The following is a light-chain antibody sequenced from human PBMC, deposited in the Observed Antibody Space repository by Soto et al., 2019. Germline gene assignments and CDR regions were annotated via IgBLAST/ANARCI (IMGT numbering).Light chain of an antibody. CDR1: QSVSSN. CDR2: GAS. V-gene: IGKV3-15*01. CDR3: QQYNNWPPWT. Sequence: EIVITQSPATLSVSPGERATLSCRASQSVSSNLAWYQQKPGQAPRLLIYGASTRATCIPARFSGSGSGTEFTLTISSLQSEAFSVYYCQQYNNWPPWTFGKGTTVEIK. J-gene: IGKJ1*01.